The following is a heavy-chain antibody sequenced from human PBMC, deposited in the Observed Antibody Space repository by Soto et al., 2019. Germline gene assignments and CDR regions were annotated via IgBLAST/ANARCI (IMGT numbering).Heavy chain of an antibody. Sequence: SVKVSCKASGGTFSSYAISWVRQAPGQGLEWMGGIIPIFGTANYAQKFQGRVTITADESTSTAYMELSSLRSEDTAVYYCARDYYDSRRTENSDAFDIWGQGTMVTVSS. CDR3: ARDYYDSRRTENSDAFDI. D-gene: IGHD3-22*01. V-gene: IGHV1-69*13. J-gene: IGHJ3*02. CDR1: GGTFSSYA. CDR2: IIPIFGTA.